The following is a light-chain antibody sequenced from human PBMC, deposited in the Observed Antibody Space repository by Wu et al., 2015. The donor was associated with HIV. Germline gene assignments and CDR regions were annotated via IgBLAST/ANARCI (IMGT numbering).Light chain of an antibody. J-gene: IGKJ5*01. CDR1: QSVSNY. Sequence: EIVMTQSPATLSVSPGERATLSCRASQSVSNYLAWYQQKPGQSPKLLIYDSSNRATGIPARFSGSGSETDFTLTISSLDLEDFAIYYCQQHANWPLTFGQGTRLEIK. CDR3: QQHANWPLT. V-gene: IGKV3-11*01. CDR2: DSS.